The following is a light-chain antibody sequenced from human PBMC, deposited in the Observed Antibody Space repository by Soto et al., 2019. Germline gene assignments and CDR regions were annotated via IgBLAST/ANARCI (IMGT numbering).Light chain of an antibody. CDR1: NIGSKS. CDR2: YDF. V-gene: IGLV3-21*04. Sequence: SYELTQPPSVSVAPGKTARITCGGNNIGSKSVHWYQQKPGQAPVLVIYYDFDRPSGIPERFSGSNSGNTATLSVTRVEDGDEADYYCQVWDGNSDHVVFGGGTKVTVL. J-gene: IGLJ2*01. CDR3: QVWDGNSDHVV.